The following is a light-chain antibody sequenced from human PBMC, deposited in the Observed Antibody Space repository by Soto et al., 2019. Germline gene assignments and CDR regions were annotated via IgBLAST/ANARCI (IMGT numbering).Light chain of an antibody. V-gene: IGKV1-5*03. CDR3: QQYNSYPLT. Sequence: DIHMTQSPSTLSASVGDRVTITCRASQSISTWLAWYQQKPGKAPNFLMYKASSLVSGVPSRFSGSGSGTEFTLTISSLQPDDFATYYCQQYNSYPLTFVQGTKVEIK. J-gene: IGKJ1*01. CDR1: QSISTW. CDR2: KAS.